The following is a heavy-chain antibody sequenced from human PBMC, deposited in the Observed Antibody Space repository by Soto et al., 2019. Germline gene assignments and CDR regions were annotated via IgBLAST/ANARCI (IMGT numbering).Heavy chain of an antibody. CDR3: ARDLDSLGYCSGGSCYSGLLDY. CDR1: GFTFSSYA. J-gene: IGHJ4*02. D-gene: IGHD2-15*01. V-gene: IGHV3-30-3*01. CDR2: ISYDGSNK. Sequence: PGGSLRLSCAASGFTFSSYAMHWVRQAPGKGLEWVAVISYDGSNKYYADSVKGRFTISRDNSKNTLYLQMNSLRAEDTAVYYCARDLDSLGYCSGGSCYSGLLDYCGQGTLVTVSS.